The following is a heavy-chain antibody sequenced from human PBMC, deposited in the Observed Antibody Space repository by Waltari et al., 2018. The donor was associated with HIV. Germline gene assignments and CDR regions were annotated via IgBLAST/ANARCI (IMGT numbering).Heavy chain of an antibody. CDR3: ARDGSYCSDSDSCYSFLNDY. V-gene: IGHV1-18*01. CDR2: INGYNGET. CDR1: GFDLTSFS. Sequence: QVRLVQSGGEMKKPGASMVIVCKTYGFDLTSFSIHWVRQAPGQGPEWKGWINGYNGETKAAHKFQGKPTMTMETSTRTISMELSSLTTADTAVYYCARDGSYCSDSDSCYSFLNDYWGQGTLVVVS. J-gene: IGHJ4*02. D-gene: IGHD2-21*01.